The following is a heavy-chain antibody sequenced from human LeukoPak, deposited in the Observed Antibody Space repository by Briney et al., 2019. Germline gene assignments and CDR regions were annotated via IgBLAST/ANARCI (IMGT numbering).Heavy chain of an antibody. Sequence: SETLSLTCAVYGGSFSGYYWSWIRQPPGKGLEWIGYIYYSGSTNYNPSLKSRVTISVDTSKNQFSLKLSSVTAADTAVYYCARIRGGCLDYWGQGTLVTVSS. CDR3: ARIRGGCLDY. J-gene: IGHJ4*02. V-gene: IGHV4-59*08. D-gene: IGHD2-15*01. CDR1: GGSFSGYY. CDR2: IYYSGST.